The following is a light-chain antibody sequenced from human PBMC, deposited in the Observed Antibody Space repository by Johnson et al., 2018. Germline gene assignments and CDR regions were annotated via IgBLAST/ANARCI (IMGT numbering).Light chain of an antibody. Sequence: QSVLTQPPSVSAAPGQKVTISCSGSSSNIGNNYVSWYQQLPGTAPKLLIYENNKRPSGIPERFSGSNSGTSATLAITALQTGDEADDYCGTWDSSLSAGNVFGTGNKVTV. V-gene: IGLV1-51*02. CDR2: ENN. J-gene: IGLJ1*01. CDR3: GTWDSSLSAGNV. CDR1: SSNIGNNY.